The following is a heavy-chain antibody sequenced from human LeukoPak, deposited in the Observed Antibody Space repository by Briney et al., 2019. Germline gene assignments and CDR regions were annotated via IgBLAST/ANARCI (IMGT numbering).Heavy chain of an antibody. CDR1: AGSINSFF. D-gene: IGHD3-3*01. CDR2: IYYSGTT. J-gene: IGHJ2*01. V-gene: IGHV4-59*08. CDR3: ARRFARNWYFDV. Sequence: SETLSLTCTVSAGSINSFFWIWIRQPPGKGLEWIGSIYYSGTTKYNPSLKSRVTISVDTSKSHFSLRLTSVTAADTAMYYCARRFARNWYFDVWGRGTPVTVSS.